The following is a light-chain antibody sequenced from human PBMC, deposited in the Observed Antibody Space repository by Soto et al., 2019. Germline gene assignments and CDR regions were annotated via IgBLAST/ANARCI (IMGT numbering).Light chain of an antibody. CDR2: GAS. V-gene: IGKV3-15*01. J-gene: IGKJ1*01. Sequence: EIVVTLTPATLSVSPGERATLSCRASQSVSSNLAWYQQTPGQAPRLLIYGASTRATGIPARFSGSGSGTEFTLTISSLQAEDFAVDFCQVYADWPKTFC. CDR1: QSVSSN. CDR3: QVYADWPKT.